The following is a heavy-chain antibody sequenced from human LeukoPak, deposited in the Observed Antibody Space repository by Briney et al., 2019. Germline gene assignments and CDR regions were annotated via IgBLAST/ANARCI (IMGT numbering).Heavy chain of an antibody. CDR3: AKDRRSGIAAAGTRYYFDS. CDR2: ISWNSGSI. J-gene: IGHJ4*02. V-gene: IGHV3-9*01. D-gene: IGHD6-13*01. Sequence: GGSLRLSCAASGFTFDDYAMHWVRQAPGKGLEWVSGISWNSGSIGYADSVKGRFTISRDNAKYSLYLQMNSLRDEDTALYYCAKDRRSGIAAAGTRYYFDSWGQGTLVTVSS. CDR1: GFTFDDYA.